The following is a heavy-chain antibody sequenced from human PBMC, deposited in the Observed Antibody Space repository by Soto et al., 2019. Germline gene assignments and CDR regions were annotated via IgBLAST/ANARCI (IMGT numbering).Heavy chain of an antibody. CDR3: ASGLSGDKVDQ. CDR1: GGSISSGGYS. CDR2: IYHSGST. J-gene: IGHJ4*02. D-gene: IGHD2-21*01. V-gene: IGHV4-30-2*01. Sequence: SETLSLTCAVSGGSISSGGYSWSWIRQPPGKGLEWIGYIYHSGSTYYNPSLKSRVTISVDRSKNQFSLKLSSVTVADTAVYYCASGLSGDKVDQWGQGTLVTVSS.